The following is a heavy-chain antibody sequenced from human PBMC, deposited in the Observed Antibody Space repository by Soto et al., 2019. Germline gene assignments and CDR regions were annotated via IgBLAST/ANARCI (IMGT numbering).Heavy chain of an antibody. V-gene: IGHV3-74*01. CDR2: VNNDGSST. Sequence: GGSLRLSCAASGFTFSNAWMSWVRQAPGKGLVWVSRVNNDGSSTSYADSVKGRFTISRDNVKNMVFLQMSSLRAEDTAVYYCVRDNFYYGLDVWGQGTTVTVSS. J-gene: IGHJ6*02. CDR3: VRDNFYYGLDV. CDR1: GFTFSNAW.